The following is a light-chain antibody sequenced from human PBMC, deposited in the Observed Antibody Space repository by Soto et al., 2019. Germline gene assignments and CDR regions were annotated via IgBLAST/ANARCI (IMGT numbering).Light chain of an antibody. V-gene: IGLV2-14*01. J-gene: IGLJ2*01. CDR3: SSYTTRNTLI. Sequence: QSVLTQPASVSGSPGQSITISCTGTSSDVGGSKYVSWYQQHPGKAPKLLIYEASNRPSGVSNRFSGSKSGNTASLTISGLQAEDEGDYYCSSYTTRNTLIFGGGTKLTVL. CDR2: EAS. CDR1: SSDVGGSKY.